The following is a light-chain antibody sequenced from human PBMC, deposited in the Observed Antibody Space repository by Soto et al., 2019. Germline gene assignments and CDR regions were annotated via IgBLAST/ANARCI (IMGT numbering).Light chain of an antibody. Sequence: DIQMTQSPSSLSASVGDRVTITCRASQTISSWLAWYQQKPGKAPKLLIYAASTSESGVSSRFSGRGSGTEFTLTISSLQPDDFATYYCQHYNSYSEAFGQGTKVDIK. CDR3: QHYNSYSEA. CDR2: AAS. CDR1: QTISSW. J-gene: IGKJ1*01. V-gene: IGKV1-5*01.